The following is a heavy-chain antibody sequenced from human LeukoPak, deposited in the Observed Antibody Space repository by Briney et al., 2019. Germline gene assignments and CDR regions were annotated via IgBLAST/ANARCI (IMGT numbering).Heavy chain of an antibody. Sequence: PGGSLRLSCAASGFTFSPYWMHWVRQAPGKGLVWVSHINSGGSSTSYADSVKGRFTISRDNAKNTPFLQMHSLRADDTAVYYCARSFGGTYYFDYWGQGTLVTVSS. CDR3: ARSFGGTYYFDY. J-gene: IGHJ4*02. CDR2: INSGGSST. D-gene: IGHD1-26*01. CDR1: GFTFSPYW. V-gene: IGHV3-74*01.